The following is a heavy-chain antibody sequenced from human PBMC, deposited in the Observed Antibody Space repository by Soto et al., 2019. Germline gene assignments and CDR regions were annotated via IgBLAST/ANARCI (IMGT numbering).Heavy chain of an antibody. CDR2: IYHTGSP. V-gene: IGHV4-4*02. CDR3: ARDPYYYHSGHKGGFDP. D-gene: IGHD3-10*01. CDR1: GGSLSSTHW. J-gene: IGHJ5*02. Sequence: QVQLQESGPGLVKPSGTLSLTCAVSGGSLSSTHWWSWVRQPPRKGLEWIGDIYHTGSPNYNPSLKSRVTISVDKSNNQFSLNLSSVTAADTAVYYCARDPYYYHSGHKGGFDPWGQGTLVIVSS.